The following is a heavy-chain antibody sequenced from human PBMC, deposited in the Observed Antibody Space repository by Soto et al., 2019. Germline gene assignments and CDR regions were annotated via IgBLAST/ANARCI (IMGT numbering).Heavy chain of an antibody. V-gene: IGHV4-31*03. CDR2: IYYSGST. J-gene: IGHJ6*02. CDR3: ARVGTSYARRGLDV. Sequence: SETLSLTCNVSGGAIDSGGYYWCWIRQHPGKGLEWIGYIYYSGSTYYKPSLKSRVSISIDTSKNQFSLELISVTAADTAVYYCARVGTSYARRGLDVWGQGTTVTVSS. CDR1: GGAIDSGGYY. D-gene: IGHD7-27*01.